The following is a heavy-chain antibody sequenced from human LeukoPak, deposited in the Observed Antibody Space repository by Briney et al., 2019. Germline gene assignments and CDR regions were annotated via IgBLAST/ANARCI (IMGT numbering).Heavy chain of an antibody. V-gene: IGHV4-34*01. J-gene: IGHJ4*02. D-gene: IGHD6-19*01. CDR1: GGSFSGYY. Sequence: PSETLSLTCAVYGGSFSGYYWSWIRQPPGKGLEWIGEINHSGSTNYNPSLKSRVTISVDTSKNQFSLKLSSVTAADTAVYYCARASQWLVSGFDYWGQGTLVTVSS. CDR3: ARASQWLVSGFDY. CDR2: INHSGST.